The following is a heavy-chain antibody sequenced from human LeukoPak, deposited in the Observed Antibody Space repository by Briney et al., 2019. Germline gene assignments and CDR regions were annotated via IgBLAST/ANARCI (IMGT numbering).Heavy chain of an antibody. CDR3: ARSMAASGDAFDL. D-gene: IGHD6-13*01. Sequence: GGSLRLSCAASGFTFSSHWMSWDRQAPGKGLEWVANIKQDGSEKYYVDSVRGRFTISRDNAKNSLYLQMNSLRAEDTSVYYCARSMAASGDAFDLWGQGTMVTISS. J-gene: IGHJ3*01. CDR1: GFTFSSHW. V-gene: IGHV3-7*01. CDR2: IKQDGSEK.